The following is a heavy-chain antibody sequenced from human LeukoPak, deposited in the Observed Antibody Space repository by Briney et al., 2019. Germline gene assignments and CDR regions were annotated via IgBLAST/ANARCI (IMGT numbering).Heavy chain of an antibody. CDR2: ISSSGSTI. CDR1: GFTFSSYE. CDR3: AELGITMIGGV. J-gene: IGHJ6*03. D-gene: IGHD3-10*02. V-gene: IGHV3-48*03. Sequence: PGRSLRLSCAASGFTFSSYEMNWVRQAPGNGLEWVSYISSSGSTIYYADSVKGRFTIPRDNAKNSLYLQMNSLRAEHTAVYYCAELGITMIGGVWGKGTTVTISS.